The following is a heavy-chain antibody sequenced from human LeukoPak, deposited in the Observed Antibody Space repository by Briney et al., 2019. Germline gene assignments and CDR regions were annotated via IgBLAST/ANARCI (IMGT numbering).Heavy chain of an antibody. CDR3: AKEGTRITMVRGVRDHDY. D-gene: IGHD3-10*01. CDR1: GFTFSSYG. CDR2: IRYDGSNK. J-gene: IGHJ4*02. Sequence: AGGSLRLSCAASGFTFSSYGMHWVRQAPGKGLEWVAFIRYDGSNKYYADSVKGRFTISRDNSKNTLYLQMNSLRAEDTAVYYCAKEGTRITMVRGVRDHDYWGQGTLVTVSS. V-gene: IGHV3-30*02.